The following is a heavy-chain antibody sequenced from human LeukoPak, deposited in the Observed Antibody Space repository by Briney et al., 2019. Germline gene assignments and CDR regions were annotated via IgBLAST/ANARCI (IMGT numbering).Heavy chain of an antibody. D-gene: IGHD2-8*01. CDR1: GFTFSSYA. V-gene: IGHV3-30*01. Sequence: GRSLRLSCAATGFTFSSYAMHWVRQAPGKGLEWMAVISYDGSNKYYADSEKGRFTISRDNSKNTLYLQMNSLRAEDTAVYYCSRGFIVLMVYENFAYWGQGTLVTVSS. CDR3: SRGFIVLMVYENFAY. CDR2: ISYDGSNK. J-gene: IGHJ4*02.